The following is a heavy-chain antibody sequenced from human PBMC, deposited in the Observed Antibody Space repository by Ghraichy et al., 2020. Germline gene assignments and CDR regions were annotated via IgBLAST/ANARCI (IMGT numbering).Heavy chain of an antibody. CDR1: GFTFRTYG. Sequence: GESLNISCAASGFTFRTYGMHWVRPAPGKGLEWVAVISYIESNKDYADSVKGRFTISRDNSKSTLYLQMNSLRAEDTSVCYCSNDRHTDGMVRDLGYWGQGTLVTVSS. CDR3: SNDRHTDGMVRDLGY. D-gene: IGHD3-10*01. CDR2: ISYIESNK. J-gene: IGHJ4*02. V-gene: IGHV3-30*18.